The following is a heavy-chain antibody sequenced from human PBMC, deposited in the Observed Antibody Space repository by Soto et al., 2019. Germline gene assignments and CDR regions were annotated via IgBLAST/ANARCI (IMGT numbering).Heavy chain of an antibody. Sequence: EVQLVESGGGLVQPGGSLRLSCAASGMTFRSYWMSWVRQAPGKGMEWGAKIKKDGSEKFYVDSVTGRFTISTDNAKNSLYLLMNTLTAYDTSVYYCASALSYGNIWGQGTMVTVSS. D-gene: IGHD5-18*01. CDR2: IKKDGSEK. J-gene: IGHJ3*02. CDR1: GMTFRSYW. V-gene: IGHV3-7*02. CDR3: ASALSYGNI.